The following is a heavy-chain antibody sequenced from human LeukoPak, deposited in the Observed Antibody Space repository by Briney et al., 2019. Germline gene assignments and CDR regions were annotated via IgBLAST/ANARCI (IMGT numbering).Heavy chain of an antibody. J-gene: IGHJ6*03. CDR3: ARGAEDSSSSLGDANYIDV. Sequence: SETLSLTCAVYGGSFSGYYWRWIRQPPGKGLEWIGEINHSGSTNYNPSLKSRVTISVDTSKNQFSLKLSSVTAADTAVYYCARGAEDSSSSLGDANYIDVWGKGTTVTVSS. V-gene: IGHV4-34*01. CDR2: INHSGST. CDR1: GGSFSGYY. D-gene: IGHD6-6*01.